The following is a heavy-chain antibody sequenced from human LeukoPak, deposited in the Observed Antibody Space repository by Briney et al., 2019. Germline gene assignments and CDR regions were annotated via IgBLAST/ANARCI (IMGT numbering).Heavy chain of an antibody. Sequence: PSETLSLTCTVSGGSISSYYWSWIRPPAGKGLEWIGLIYTSGSTNYNPSLNSRVTMSVDTSKNQFSLKLSSVTAADTAVYYCAREEVGYCSSTSCRHIDYWGQGTLVTVSS. D-gene: IGHD2-2*01. V-gene: IGHV4-4*07. J-gene: IGHJ4*02. CDR1: GGSISSYY. CDR2: IYTSGST. CDR3: AREEVGYCSSTSCRHIDY.